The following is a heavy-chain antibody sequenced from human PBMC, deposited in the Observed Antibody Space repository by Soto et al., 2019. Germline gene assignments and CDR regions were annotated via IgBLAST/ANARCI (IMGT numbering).Heavy chain of an antibody. V-gene: IGHV3-23*01. CDR2: FRTGGDDGTT. Sequence: GGSLRLSCAASGFTFSSYSMSWVRQAPGKGLEWVSGFRTGGDDGTTYYADSVKGRFTISRDNSKNTLFLQMNSLRAEDTAISYCAKKVNSGPGSQYFDYWGQGTLVTVSS. D-gene: IGHD3-10*01. CDR1: GFTFSSYS. J-gene: IGHJ4*02. CDR3: AKKVNSGPGSQYFDY.